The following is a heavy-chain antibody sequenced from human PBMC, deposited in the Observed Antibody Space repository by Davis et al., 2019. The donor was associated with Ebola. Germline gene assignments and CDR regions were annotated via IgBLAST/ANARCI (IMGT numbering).Heavy chain of an antibody. J-gene: IGHJ3*02. CDR3: AKDKNYDFWSGYPHDAFDI. D-gene: IGHD3-3*01. Sequence: PGGSLRLSCAASGFTFSSYAMSWVRQAPGKGLEWVSAISGSGGSTYYADSVKGRFTISRDNSKNTRYLQMNSLRAEETAIYYCAKDKNYDFWSGYPHDAFDIWGQGTMVTVSS. V-gene: IGHV3-23*01. CDR1: GFTFSSYA. CDR2: ISGSGGST.